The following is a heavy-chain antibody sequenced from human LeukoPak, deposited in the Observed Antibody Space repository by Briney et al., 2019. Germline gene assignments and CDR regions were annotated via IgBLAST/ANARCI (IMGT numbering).Heavy chain of an antibody. J-gene: IGHJ4*02. CDR3: ARERAGDVDY. CDR2: IRHREYGGTA. Sequence: PGGSLRLSCATSGSNFGVVAMDWIRQAPGKGLEWVGFIRHREYGGTAEYAASVNGRFAISRDDSKSVVYLQMNDLRTEDTGVYYCARERAGDVDYWGLGTLVTVSS. CDR1: GSNFGVVA. V-gene: IGHV3-49*03.